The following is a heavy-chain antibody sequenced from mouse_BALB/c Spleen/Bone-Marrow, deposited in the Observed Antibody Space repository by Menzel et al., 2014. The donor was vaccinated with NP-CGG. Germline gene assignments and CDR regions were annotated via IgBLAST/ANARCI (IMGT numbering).Heavy chain of an antibody. J-gene: IGHJ3*01. D-gene: IGHD1-1*01. CDR1: GYAFTSYN. CDR2: IDPYNGGT. V-gene: IGHV1S135*01. CDR3: ARDNYYGSSTGFAY. Sequence: VQLKQSGPELVKPGASVKVSCKASGYAFTSYNMYWVKQSHGKSLEWIGYIDPYNGGTSYNQKFKGKATLTVDKPSSTTYMHLNSLTSEDSAVYYCARDNYYGSSTGFAYWGQGTLVTVSA.